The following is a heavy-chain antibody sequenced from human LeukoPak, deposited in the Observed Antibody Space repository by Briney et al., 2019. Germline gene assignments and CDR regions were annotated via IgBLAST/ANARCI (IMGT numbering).Heavy chain of an antibody. D-gene: IGHD1-26*01. CDR2: ISSSSSDT. J-gene: IGHJ4*02. V-gene: IGHV3-11*06. Sequence: PGGSLRLSCAASGFMFSDYYMSWIRQAPGRGLEWISYISSSSSDTNYGDSVKGRFTISRDNSKNTLYLQMNSLRAEDTAVYYCARATSSGSFPMGWWGQGTLVTVSS. CDR1: GFMFSDYY. CDR3: ARATSSGSFPMGW.